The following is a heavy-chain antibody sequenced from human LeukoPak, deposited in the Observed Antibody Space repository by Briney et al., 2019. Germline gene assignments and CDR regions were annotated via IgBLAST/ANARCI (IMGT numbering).Heavy chain of an antibody. CDR1: GFTFSSYS. CDR3: AKVDSNGWSEIMTN. J-gene: IGHJ4*02. CDR2: ISSSSSTI. D-gene: IGHD6-19*01. V-gene: IGHV3-48*01. Sequence: GGSLRLSCAASGFTFSSYSMNWVRQAPGKGLEWVSYISSSSSTIYYADSVKGRFTISRDNAKNSLYLQMNSLRAEDTAVYYCAKVDSNGWSEIMTNWGQGTLVTVSS.